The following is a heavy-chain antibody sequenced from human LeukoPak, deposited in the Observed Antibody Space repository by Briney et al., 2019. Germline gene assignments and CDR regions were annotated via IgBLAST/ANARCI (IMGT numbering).Heavy chain of an antibody. D-gene: IGHD5-12*01. CDR1: GFTFSSYS. CDR3: ARDLVAPNWFDP. CDR2: ISSSSSYI. Sequence: PGGSLRLSCAASGFTFSSYSMNWVRQAPGKGLEWVSSISSSSSYIYYADSVKGRFTISRDNAKNSLYLQMNSLGAEDTAVYYCARDLVAPNWFDPWGQGTLVTVSS. J-gene: IGHJ5*02. V-gene: IGHV3-21*01.